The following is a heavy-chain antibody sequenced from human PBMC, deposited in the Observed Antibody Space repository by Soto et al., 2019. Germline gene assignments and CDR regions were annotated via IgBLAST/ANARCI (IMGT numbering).Heavy chain of an antibody. CDR2: VYYAGAT. J-gene: IGHJ6*02. V-gene: IGHV4-59*01. CDR1: GDAMSSNY. CDR3: ARAMGDWGTYYYYYGMDV. D-gene: IGHD3-16*01. Sequence: QVQLQESGPGLVRPSETLSLTCTVSGDAMSSNYWSWIQQPPGKGLEWIGYVYYAGATSYNPSLKSRVTISVDTSKNQFSLKLSSVTAADTAVYYCARAMGDWGTYYYYYGMDVWGQGTTVTVSS.